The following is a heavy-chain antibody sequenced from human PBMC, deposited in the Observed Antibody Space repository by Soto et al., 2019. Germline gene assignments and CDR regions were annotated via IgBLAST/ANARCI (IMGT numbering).Heavy chain of an antibody. CDR3: ARTYYYGQNRFDP. D-gene: IGHD3-10*01. Sequence: QITLKESGTPLVKPTQTLTLTCTFSGFSLSTSGVGVGWIRQPPGKALEWLALLYWDDDKRYRPSLKSRLTITTHTSKNQLVLTMTHIDPVDTATYYCARTYYYGQNRFDPWGQGTLVTVSS. CDR1: GFSLSTSGVG. J-gene: IGHJ5*02. CDR2: LYWDDDK. V-gene: IGHV2-5*02.